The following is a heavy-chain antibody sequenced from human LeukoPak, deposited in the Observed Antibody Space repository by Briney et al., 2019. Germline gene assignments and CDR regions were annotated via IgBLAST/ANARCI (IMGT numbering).Heavy chain of an antibody. Sequence: PGGSLRLSCAASGFTFSSYGMHWVRQAPGKGLEWVAVISYDGSNKYYADSVKGRFTISRDNSKNTLYLQMNSLRAEDTAVYYCAKCYDILTGYPYYFDYWGQGTLVTVSS. CDR2: ISYDGSNK. D-gene: IGHD3-9*01. CDR3: AKCYDILTGYPYYFDY. CDR1: GFTFSSYG. J-gene: IGHJ4*02. V-gene: IGHV3-30*18.